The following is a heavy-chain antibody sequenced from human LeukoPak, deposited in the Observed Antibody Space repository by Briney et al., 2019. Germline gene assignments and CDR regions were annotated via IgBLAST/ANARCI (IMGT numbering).Heavy chain of an antibody. CDR1: VGSISSYY. CDR3: ARGGHYDYVWGSYRHIDY. D-gene: IGHD3-16*02. CDR2: IYYSGST. Sequence: PSETLSLTCTVSVGSISSYYWSWIRQPPGKGLEWIGYIYYSGSTNYNPSLKSRVTISVDTSKNQLSLKLSSVTAADTAVYYCARGGHYDYVWGSYRHIDYWGQGTLVTVSS. J-gene: IGHJ4*02. V-gene: IGHV4-59*01.